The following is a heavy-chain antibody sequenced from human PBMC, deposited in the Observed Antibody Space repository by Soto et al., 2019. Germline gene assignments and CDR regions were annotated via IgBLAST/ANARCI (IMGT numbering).Heavy chain of an antibody. CDR3: TRPGDADYEERGDALDI. CDR2: INSDGGIT. D-gene: IGHD4-17*01. Sequence: EVQLVESGGGLVQPGGSLRLSCAASGFTFSSYWMHWVRQAPGKGLEWVSRINSDGGITSYADSVKGRFTISRDNATNTLDLQMNSLRAGDTAVYYCTRPGDADYEERGDALDIWGHGTMVAVST. J-gene: IGHJ3*02. V-gene: IGHV3-74*01. CDR1: GFTFSSYW.